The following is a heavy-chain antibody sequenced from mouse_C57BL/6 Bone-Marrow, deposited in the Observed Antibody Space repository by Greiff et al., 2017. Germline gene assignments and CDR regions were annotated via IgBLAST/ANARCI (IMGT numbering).Heavy chain of an antibody. CDR3: ARHPPMDY. Sequence: VQLKQSGGGLVKPGGSLKLSCAASGFTFSSYTMSWVRQTPEKRLEWVATISGGGGNTYYPDSVKGRFTISRDNAKNTLYLQMSSLRSEDTALYYCARHPPMDYGGQGTSGTVSS. CDR1: GFTFSSYT. J-gene: IGHJ4*01. V-gene: IGHV5-9*01. CDR2: ISGGGGNT.